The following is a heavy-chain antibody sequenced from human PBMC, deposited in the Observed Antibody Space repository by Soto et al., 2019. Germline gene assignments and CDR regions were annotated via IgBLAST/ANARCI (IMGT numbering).Heavy chain of an antibody. Sequence: GGSLRLSCGASGVTFGGYWVSWVRQAPGKGLEWVANIKQDGSEKYYVDSVKGRFTISRDNAKNSLYLQMNSLRAEDTAVYYCARAGDYSNSDDFDYWGQGTLVTVSS. CDR1: GVTFGGYW. J-gene: IGHJ4*02. V-gene: IGHV3-7*01. D-gene: IGHD4-4*01. CDR2: IKQDGSEK. CDR3: ARAGDYSNSDDFDY.